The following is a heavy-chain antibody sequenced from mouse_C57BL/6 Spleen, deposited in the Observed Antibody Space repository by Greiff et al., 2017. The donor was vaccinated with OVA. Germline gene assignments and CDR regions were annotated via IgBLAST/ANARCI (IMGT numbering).Heavy chain of an antibody. CDR1: GYSFTDYN. J-gene: IGHJ2*01. D-gene: IGHD1-1*01. V-gene: IGHV1-39*01. CDR2: INPNYGTT. CDR3: ARAAITTVVARNFDY. Sequence: EVQLVESGPELVKPGASVKISCKASGYSFTDYNMNWVKQSNGKSLEWIGVINPNYGTTSYNQKFKGKATLTVDQSSSTAYMQLNSLTSEDSAVYSCARAAITTVVARNFDYWGQGTTLTVSS.